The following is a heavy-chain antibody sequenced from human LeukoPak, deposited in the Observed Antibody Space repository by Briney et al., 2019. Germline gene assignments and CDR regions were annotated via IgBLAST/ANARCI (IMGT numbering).Heavy chain of an antibody. V-gene: IGHV1-3*03. Sequence: ASVKVSCKASGYTFTSYAIHWVRQAPGQRLEWMGWINTVNGNTEYSQDFQGRVTITRDTPAITAYMELGSLRSEDMAVYYCAREGPTYSSSWYVGLLGFDYWGQGTLVTVSS. CDR3: AREGPTYSSSWYVGLLGFDY. CDR1: GYTFTSYA. D-gene: IGHD6-13*01. J-gene: IGHJ4*02. CDR2: INTVNGNT.